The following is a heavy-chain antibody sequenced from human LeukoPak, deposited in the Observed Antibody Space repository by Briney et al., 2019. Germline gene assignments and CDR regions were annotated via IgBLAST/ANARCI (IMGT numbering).Heavy chain of an antibody. CDR3: ARDQGSLTRGWYTGD. V-gene: IGHV1-2*06. Sequence: EASVKVSCKASGYTFTGYHIHWVRQAPGQGLEWMGRINPYSGDTNFAQKFQGRVTMTRDTSTTTAYMDLSSLTPDDTAVYFCARDQGSLTRGWYTGDWGQGTQVTVSS. J-gene: IGHJ4*02. CDR1: GYTFTGYH. CDR2: INPYSGDT. D-gene: IGHD6-19*01.